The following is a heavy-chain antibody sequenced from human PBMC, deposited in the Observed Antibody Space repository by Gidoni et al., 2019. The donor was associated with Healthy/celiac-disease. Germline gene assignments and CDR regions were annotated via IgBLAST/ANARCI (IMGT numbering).Heavy chain of an antibody. CDR2: IYYSGST. Sequence: GKGLEWIGSIYYSGSTYYNPSLKSRVTISVDTSKNQFSLKLSSVTAADTAVYYCARHASPYSSSWYGGWFDPWGQGTLVTVSS. CDR3: ARHASPYSSSWYGGWFDP. J-gene: IGHJ5*02. V-gene: IGHV4-39*01. D-gene: IGHD6-13*01.